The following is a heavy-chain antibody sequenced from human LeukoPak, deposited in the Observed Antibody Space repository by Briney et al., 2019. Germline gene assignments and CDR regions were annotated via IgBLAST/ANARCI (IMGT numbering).Heavy chain of an antibody. V-gene: IGHV4-59*01. CDR2: IYYSGST. CDR3: ARVDYVGLFDY. D-gene: IGHD4-23*01. J-gene: IGHJ4*02. CDR1: GGSFSGYY. Sequence: ESSETLSLTCAVYGGSFSGYYRSWIRQPPGKGLEWIGYIYYSGSTNYNPSLKSRVTISVDTSKNQFSLKLSSVTAADTAVYYCARVDYVGLFDYWGQGTLVTVSS.